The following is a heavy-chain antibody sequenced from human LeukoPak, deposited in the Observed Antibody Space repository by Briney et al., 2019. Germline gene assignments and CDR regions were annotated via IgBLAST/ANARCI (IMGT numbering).Heavy chain of an antibody. CDR2: INHNGNVN. J-gene: IGHJ6*02. Sequence: GGSLRLSCAASGFTFSSYWMSWVRQAPGKGLEWVASINHNGNVNYYVDSVKGRFTISGDNAKNSLYLQMSNLRAEDTAVYFCARGGGLDVWGQGATVTVSS. D-gene: IGHD3-16*01. CDR3: ARGGGLDV. CDR1: GFTFSSYW. V-gene: IGHV3-7*03.